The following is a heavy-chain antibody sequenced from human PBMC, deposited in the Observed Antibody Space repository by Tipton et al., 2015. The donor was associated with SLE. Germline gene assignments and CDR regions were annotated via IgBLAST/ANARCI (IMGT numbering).Heavy chain of an antibody. V-gene: IGHV4-59*01. CDR1: GGSISSYY. CDR3: ARGRDRDREDAFDI. D-gene: IGHD5-24*01. Sequence: TLSLTCTVSGGSISSYYWSWIRQPPGKGLEWNGHIYYSGSTNYNPSLKSRVTISVDTSKNQFSLKLGSVTAADTAVYYCARGRDRDREDAFDIWGQGTMVTVSS. CDR2: IYYSGST. J-gene: IGHJ3*02.